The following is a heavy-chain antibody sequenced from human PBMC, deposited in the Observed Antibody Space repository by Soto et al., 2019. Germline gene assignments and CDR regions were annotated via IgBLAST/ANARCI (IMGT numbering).Heavy chain of an antibody. Sequence: ASVKVACKASGYTYTSYAMHWVRQAPGQRLEWMGWINAGNGYTKYSQKFQGRVTITRDTSASTAYMELSSLRSEDTAVYYCARLGPAADPWGQGTLVTVSS. CDR1: GYTYTSYA. J-gene: IGHJ5*02. V-gene: IGHV1-3*01. D-gene: IGHD2-2*01. CDR3: ARLGPAADP. CDR2: INAGNGYT.